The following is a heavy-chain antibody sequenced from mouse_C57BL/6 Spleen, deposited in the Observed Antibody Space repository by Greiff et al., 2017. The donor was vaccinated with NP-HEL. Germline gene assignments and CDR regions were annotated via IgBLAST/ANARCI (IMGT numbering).Heavy chain of an antibody. Sequence: VQLQQSGAELVKPGASVKLSCKASGYTFTSYWMHWVKQRPGQGLEWIGMIHPNSGSTNYNEKFKSKATLTVDKSSSTAYMQLSSLTSEDSAVYYCARLLYYYVSAGFAYWGQGTLVTVSA. CDR1: GYTFTSYW. CDR3: ARLLYYYVSAGFAY. J-gene: IGHJ3*01. D-gene: IGHD1-1*01. V-gene: IGHV1-64*01. CDR2: IHPNSGST.